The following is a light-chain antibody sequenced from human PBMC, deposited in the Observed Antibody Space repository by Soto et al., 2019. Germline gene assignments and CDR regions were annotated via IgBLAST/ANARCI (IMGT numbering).Light chain of an antibody. J-gene: IGKJ5*01. CDR2: DAS. Sequence: DIDMTQSPSSLSASVGDRVTITCQASQDISNFLNWYQQKPGTAPKLLIYDASKLETGVPSRFSGSGSGTDFTLTINSLQPEDFATYYCQQYDDLPITFSQGTRLEIK. CDR3: QQYDDLPIT. V-gene: IGKV1-33*01. CDR1: QDISNF.